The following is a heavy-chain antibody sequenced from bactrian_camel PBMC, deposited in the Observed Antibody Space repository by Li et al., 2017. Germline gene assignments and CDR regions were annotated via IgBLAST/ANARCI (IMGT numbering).Heavy chain of an antibody. D-gene: IGHD3*01. J-gene: IGHJ4*01. Sequence: QVQLVESGGGSVQAGGSLTLSCTVPGFDYAKYCMGWFREVPGKEREGVAAIDSEDITSYVDSVKGRLTISQVNGRDSGRDNAESTLYLQMNSLKTEDTAVYYCATQMGPHNYWGQGTQVTVS. CDR2: IDSEDIT. V-gene: IGHV3S55*01. CDR1: GFDYAKYC. CDR3: ATQMGPHNY.